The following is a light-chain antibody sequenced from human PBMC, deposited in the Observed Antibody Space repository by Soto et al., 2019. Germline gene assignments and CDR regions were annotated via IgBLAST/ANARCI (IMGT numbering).Light chain of an antibody. CDR3: QQSNNSPKT. J-gene: IGKJ1*01. CDR1: QSVSSN. CDR2: DAS. Sequence: EIVMTQSPATLSVSPGETATLSCRASQSVSSNLAWYQQKPGQAPRLLISDASTRAAGLPARFSGSGSGTEFTLTISSLQSEDFAVYFCQQSNNSPKTFGQGTKVEIK. V-gene: IGKV3-15*01.